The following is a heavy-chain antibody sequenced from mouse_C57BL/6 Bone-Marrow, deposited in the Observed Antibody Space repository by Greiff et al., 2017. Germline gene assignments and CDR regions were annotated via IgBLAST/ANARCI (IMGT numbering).Heavy chain of an antibody. Sequence: VKLQESDAELVKPGASVKISCKVSGYTFTDHTIHWMKQRPEQGLEWIGYIYPRDGSTKYNEKFKGKATLTADKSSSTAYMQLNSLTSEDSAVYFGARRGELGRDYFDYWGQGTTLTVSS. V-gene: IGHV1-78*01. D-gene: IGHD4-1*01. CDR1: GYTFTDHT. CDR3: ARRGELGRDYFDY. J-gene: IGHJ2*01. CDR2: IYPRDGST.